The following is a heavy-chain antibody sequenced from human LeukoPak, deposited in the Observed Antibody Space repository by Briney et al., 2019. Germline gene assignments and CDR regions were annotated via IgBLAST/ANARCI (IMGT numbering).Heavy chain of an antibody. Sequence: GGSLRLACAASGFTFSNYAMSWVRQTPGKGLEWVSAISGSGGSTYYADSVKGRFTIARDNSKNTLYLQMNSLRAEDTALYYCAKDPLRYYDSPGENWFDPWGQGTLVTVSS. V-gene: IGHV3-23*01. D-gene: IGHD3-22*01. CDR3: AKDPLRYYDSPGENWFDP. J-gene: IGHJ5*02. CDR1: GFTFSNYA. CDR2: ISGSGGST.